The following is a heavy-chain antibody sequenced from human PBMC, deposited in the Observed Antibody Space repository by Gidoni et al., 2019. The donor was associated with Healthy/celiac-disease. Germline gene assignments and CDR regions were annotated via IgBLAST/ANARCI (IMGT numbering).Heavy chain of an antibody. CDR3: ARDPYCSSTSCYVDYYYYGMDV. CDR2: IIPIFGTA. V-gene: IGHV1-69*01. CDR1: GRTFTCYA. Sequence: QVQLVQSGAEVKKPGSSVKVSCKASGRTFTCYAISWLRQAPGQGLEWMGGIIPIFGTANYAQKFQGRVTITADESTSTAYMELSSLRAEDTAVYYCARDPYCSSTSCYVDYYYYGMDVWGKGTTVTVSS. J-gene: IGHJ6*04. D-gene: IGHD2-2*01.